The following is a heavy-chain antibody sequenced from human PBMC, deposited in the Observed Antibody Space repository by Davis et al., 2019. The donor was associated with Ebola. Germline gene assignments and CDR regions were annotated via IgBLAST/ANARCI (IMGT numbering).Heavy chain of an antibody. CDR1: GYTFTSYY. V-gene: IGHV1-46*01. CDR3: AREKRYSSSSPLAYYYYYGMDV. CDR2: INPSGGST. Sequence: AASVKVSCKASGYTFTSYYMHWVRQAPGQGLEWMGIINPSGGSTSYAQKFQGRVTMTRDTSTSTVYMELSSLGSEDTAVYYCAREKRYSSSSPLAYYYYYGMDVWGQGTTVTVSS. D-gene: IGHD6-6*01. J-gene: IGHJ6*02.